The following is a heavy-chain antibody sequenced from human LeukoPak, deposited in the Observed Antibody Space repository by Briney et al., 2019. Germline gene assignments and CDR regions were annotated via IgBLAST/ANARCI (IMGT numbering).Heavy chain of an antibody. CDR1: GFIFSSYS. CDR2: ISSSGSAI. D-gene: IGHD3-22*01. CDR3: ARDQAWLLPHYFDC. Sequence: GGSLRLSCAASGFIFSSYSLSWVRQAPGKGLEWVSYISSSGSAIYYADSVKGRFTISRDNAKNSLYLQMNSLRAEDTAIYYCARDQAWLLPHYFDCWGQGSLVTVSS. J-gene: IGHJ4*02. V-gene: IGHV3-48*01.